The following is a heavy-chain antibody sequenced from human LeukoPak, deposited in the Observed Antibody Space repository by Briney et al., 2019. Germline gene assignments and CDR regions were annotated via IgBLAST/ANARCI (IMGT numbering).Heavy chain of an antibody. V-gene: IGHV3-23*01. J-gene: IGHJ4*02. CDR3: AKSDYYDSSGYYGGAYYFDY. Sequence: GGSLRLSCAASGFTFSSYAMSWVRQAPGKGLEWVSAISGSGGSTYYADSVKGRFTISRDNSKNTLYLQMNSLRAEDTAVYYCAKSDYYDSSGYYGGAYYFDYWGQGTLVTVSS. CDR2: ISGSGGST. CDR1: GFTFSSYA. D-gene: IGHD3-22*01.